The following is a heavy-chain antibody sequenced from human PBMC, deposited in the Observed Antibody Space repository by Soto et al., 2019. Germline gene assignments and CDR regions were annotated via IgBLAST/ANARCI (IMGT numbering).Heavy chain of an antibody. D-gene: IGHD3-22*01. Sequence: AASVKVSCKASGFTFTSSAAQWVRQARGQRLEWIGWIVVGSGNTNYAQKFQERVTITRDMSTSTAYMELSRLRSEDTAVYYCAAEGQFYYDSSGYWLYYYYGMDVWGQGTTVTVSS. CDR1: GFTFTSSA. V-gene: IGHV1-58*01. CDR3: AAEGQFYYDSSGYWLYYYYGMDV. J-gene: IGHJ6*02. CDR2: IVVGSGNT.